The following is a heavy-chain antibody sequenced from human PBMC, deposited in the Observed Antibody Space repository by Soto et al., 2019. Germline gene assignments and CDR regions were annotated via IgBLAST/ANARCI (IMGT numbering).Heavy chain of an antibody. CDR1: GFTFTNYA. CDR3: AKDSPIIGTRIEANYFDY. CDR2: LSGSGGST. D-gene: IGHD1-20*01. Sequence: EVQLLESGGGLVQPGGSLRLSCAASGFTFTNYAMTWVRQAPGKGLEWVSSLSGSGGSTYYADSVKGRFTISRDNSKNTLYLQMYSLRAEDTAIYYCAKDSPIIGTRIEANYFDYWGQGTLVTVSS. J-gene: IGHJ4*02. V-gene: IGHV3-23*01.